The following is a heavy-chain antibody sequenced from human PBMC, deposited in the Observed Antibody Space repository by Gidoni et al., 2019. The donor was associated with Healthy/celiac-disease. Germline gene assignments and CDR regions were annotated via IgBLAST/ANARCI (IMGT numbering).Heavy chain of an antibody. D-gene: IGHD6-13*01. Sequence: DVQLFASGGGLVQPGGSLILYCAASGFTFSSYAMIWVRQAPGKGLAWVSAISGSGGSTYYADSGNGRFTISRDNSKNTLYLQMNSLRAEDTAVYYGANDWLGIAAAGTDYWGQGTLVTVSS. CDR1: GFTFSSYA. V-gene: IGHV3-23*01. CDR2: ISGSGGST. J-gene: IGHJ4*02. CDR3: ANDWLGIAAAGTDY.